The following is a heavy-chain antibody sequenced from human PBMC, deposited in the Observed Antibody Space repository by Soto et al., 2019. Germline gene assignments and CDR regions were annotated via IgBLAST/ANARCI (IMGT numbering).Heavy chain of an antibody. CDR1: GFRFSAYW. D-gene: IGHD3-10*01. J-gene: IGHJ4*01. CDR3: VRDSARTFDY. V-gene: IGHV3-74*01. Sequence: VHLVESGGGLVRPGGSLRLSCAASGFRFSAYWIHWVRQVPGKGLAWVSHISNDDNSATYADSVKGRFTISRDDAKNTVYLQMNSLRADDTAVYYCVRDSARTFDYWGRGTLVTVSS. CDR2: ISNDDNSA.